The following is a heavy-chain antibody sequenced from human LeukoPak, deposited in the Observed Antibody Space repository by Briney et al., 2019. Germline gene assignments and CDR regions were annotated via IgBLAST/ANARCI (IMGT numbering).Heavy chain of an antibody. V-gene: IGHV4-59*08. Sequence: TSDTLSLTCSVSGGSVSSYYWSWIRHSPGKGLEGIGYIHNSGRTNYNPSLKSRVTVFVDTSKNQVSLRLSSVTAADTAVYYCARHGTISSESYFDYWGQGALVTVSS. CDR2: IHNSGRT. CDR1: GGSVSSYY. J-gene: IGHJ4*02. D-gene: IGHD1-14*01. CDR3: ARHGTISSESYFDY.